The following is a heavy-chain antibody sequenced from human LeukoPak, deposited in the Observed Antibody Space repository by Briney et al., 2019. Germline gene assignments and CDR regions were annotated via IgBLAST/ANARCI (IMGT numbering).Heavy chain of an antibody. Sequence: PGGSLRLSCAASGFTFSSYSMNWVRQAPGKGLEWLSYISSSSSFIYYADSVKGRFTISRDNSKNTLYLQMDSLRAEDTAVYYCARRYYYDSSGYHAAFDIWGQGTMVTVSS. CDR3: ARRYYYDSSGYHAAFDI. J-gene: IGHJ3*02. D-gene: IGHD3-22*01. CDR1: GFTFSSYS. CDR2: ISSSSSFI. V-gene: IGHV3-48*01.